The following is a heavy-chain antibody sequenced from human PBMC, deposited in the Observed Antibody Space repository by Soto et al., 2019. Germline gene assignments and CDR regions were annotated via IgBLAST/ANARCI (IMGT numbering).Heavy chain of an antibody. D-gene: IGHD7-27*01. V-gene: IGHV4-39*07. J-gene: IGHJ4*02. Sequence: SETLSLTCTVSRGSINNRSIFWGWIRQPPGRGLEWIGTIYYSGSTNYNPSLKSRVTISVDTSKNQFSLKLSSVTAADTAVYYCARGWGRIFDYWGQGTLVTVSS. CDR2: IYYSGST. CDR3: ARGWGRIFDY. CDR1: RGSINNRSIF.